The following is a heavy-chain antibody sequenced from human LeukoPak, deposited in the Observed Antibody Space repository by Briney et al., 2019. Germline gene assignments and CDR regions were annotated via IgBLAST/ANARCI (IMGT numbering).Heavy chain of an antibody. V-gene: IGHV3-9*01. CDR2: ISWNSGSI. J-gene: IGHJ4*02. Sequence: PGGPLRLSCAASGFTFDDYAMHWVRQAPGKGLEWVSGISWNSGSIGYADSVKGRFTISRDNAANSLYLQMNNLRDEDTAVYYCARRDPFDYWGQGTMVTVSS. CDR3: ARRDPFDY. CDR1: GFTFDDYA.